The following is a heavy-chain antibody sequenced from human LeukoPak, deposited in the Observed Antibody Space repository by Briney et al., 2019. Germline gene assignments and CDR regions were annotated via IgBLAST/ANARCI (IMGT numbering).Heavy chain of an antibody. D-gene: IGHD1-26*01. CDR1: GFTFSSYA. V-gene: IGHV3-23*01. CDR2: ISGSGGST. Sequence: GSLRLFCAASGFTFSSYAMSWVRQAPGKGLEWVSAISGSGGSTYYADSVKGRFTISRDNSKNTLYLQMNSLRAEDTAVYYCAKGGGSAWELLALDYWGQGTLVTVSS. CDR3: AKGGGSAWELLALDY. J-gene: IGHJ4*02.